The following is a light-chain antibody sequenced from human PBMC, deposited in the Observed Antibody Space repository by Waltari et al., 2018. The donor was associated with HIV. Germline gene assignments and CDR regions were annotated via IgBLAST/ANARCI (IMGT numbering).Light chain of an antibody. V-gene: IGLV1-47*01. CDR1: TTNIGSNY. J-gene: IGLJ2*01. CDR2: RNN. CDR3: VSWDDSLGGVV. Sequence: SVLTQPPSSSGTTGTRATISCSGGTTNIGSNYVFWYQHLPGTAPKLLTHRNNRRPSGVPDRFSGTTSGTSASLAISGLRSEDEADYYCVSWDDSLGGVVFGGGTNVAVL.